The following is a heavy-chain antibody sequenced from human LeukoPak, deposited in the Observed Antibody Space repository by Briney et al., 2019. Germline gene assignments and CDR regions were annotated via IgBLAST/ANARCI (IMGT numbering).Heavy chain of an antibody. V-gene: IGHV3-23*01. CDR1: GFTFTNYA. CDR3: ARDPTGDYIGAFEI. Sequence: PGGSLRLSCVASGFTFTNYAMSWVRRAPGRGPEWVSGISRSGRMTYYAASVKGRFTISRDSSSNTLYLQMVSLRADDTARYYCARDPTGDYIGAFEIWGHGTMVTVSS. CDR2: ISRSGRMT. D-gene: IGHD4-17*01. J-gene: IGHJ3*02.